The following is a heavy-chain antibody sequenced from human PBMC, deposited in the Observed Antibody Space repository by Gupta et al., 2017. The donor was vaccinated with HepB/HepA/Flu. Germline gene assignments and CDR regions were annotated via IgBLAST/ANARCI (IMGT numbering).Heavy chain of an antibody. V-gene: IGHV3-66*01. CDR1: GSTVSSSC. D-gene: IGHD4-17*01. CDR3: ARDRYGDYWYFDL. J-gene: IGHJ2*01. Sequence: EVQVVESGGGLVQPGGLLRLSCADSGSTVSSSCMSWVRQAPGKGLEWVSLIYSDGRTYYTDSLKGRFTISRDNSKNTLYLQINSLRAEDTAVYYCARDRYGDYWYFDLWGRGTLVTVSS. CDR2: IYSDGRT.